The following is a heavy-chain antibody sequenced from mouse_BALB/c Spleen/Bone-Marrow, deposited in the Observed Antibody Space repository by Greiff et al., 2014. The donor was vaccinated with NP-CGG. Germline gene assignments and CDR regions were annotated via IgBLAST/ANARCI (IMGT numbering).Heavy chain of an antibody. CDR2: ISGGGSYT. V-gene: IGHV5-9-2*01. CDR3: ARHAYYDQTEVSFVY. J-gene: IGHJ3*01. CDR1: GFSFNSYG. Sequence: VQLKESGGGLVKSGGSLKLSCAASGFSFNSYGMSWVRQTPEKRLEWVATISGGGSYTFYPDSVKGRFTISRDNAKNNLYLQLSSLRSEDTALYYCARHAYYDQTEVSFVYWGQGTLFTVSA. D-gene: IGHD2-4*01.